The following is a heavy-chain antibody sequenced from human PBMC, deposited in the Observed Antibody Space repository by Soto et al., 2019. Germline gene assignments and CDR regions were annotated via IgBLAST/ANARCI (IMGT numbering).Heavy chain of an antibody. V-gene: IGHV4-31*03. CDR3: ARDSGDWYYYDSSGYPTYYGMDV. Sequence: PSETLSLTCTVSGGSISSGGYYWSWIRQHPGKGLEWIGYIYYSGSTYYNPSLKSRVTISLDTSKNQFSLKLSSVTAADTAVYYCARDSGDWYYYDSSGYPTYYGMDVWGQGTTVTVSS. J-gene: IGHJ6*02. CDR1: GGSISSGGYY. CDR2: IYYSGST. D-gene: IGHD3-22*01.